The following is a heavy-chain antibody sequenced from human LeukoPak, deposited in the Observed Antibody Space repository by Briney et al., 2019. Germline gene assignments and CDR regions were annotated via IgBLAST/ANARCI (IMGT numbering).Heavy chain of an antibody. Sequence: SVKVSCKASGGTFSSYAISWVRQAPGQGLEWMGGIIPIFGTANYAQKFQGRVTITTDESTSTAYMELSSLRSEDTAVYYCARSATLNGNWFDPWGQGTLSPSPQ. D-gene: IGHD2-15*01. CDR2: IIPIFGTA. J-gene: IGHJ5*02. CDR3: ARSATLNGNWFDP. V-gene: IGHV1-69*05. CDR1: GGTFSSYA.